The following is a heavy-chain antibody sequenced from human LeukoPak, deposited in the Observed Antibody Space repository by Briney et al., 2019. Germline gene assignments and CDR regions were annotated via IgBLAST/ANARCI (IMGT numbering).Heavy chain of an antibody. CDR1: GGSISSGDYY. CDR2: IYYSGST. Sequence: PSQTLSLTCTVSGGSISSGDYYWSWIRQLPGKGLEWIVYIYYSGSTYYNPSLKSRVTISVDTSKNQFSLKLSSVTAADTAVYYCARDNVAGTSYYYYYGMDVWGQGTTVTVSS. J-gene: IGHJ6*02. D-gene: IGHD6-19*01. V-gene: IGHV4-30-4*01. CDR3: ARDNVAGTSYYYYYGMDV.